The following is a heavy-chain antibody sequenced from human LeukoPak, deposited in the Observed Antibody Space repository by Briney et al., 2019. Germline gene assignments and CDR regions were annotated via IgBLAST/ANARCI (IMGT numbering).Heavy chain of an antibody. J-gene: IGHJ4*02. D-gene: IGHD1-26*01. Sequence: SETLSLTCTVSGGSISSSSYYWGWIRQPPVKGLEWIGSIYYSGSTYYNPSLKSRVTISVDTSKNQFSLKLSSVTAADTAVYYCARDVGATPGYFDYWGQGTLVTVSS. V-gene: IGHV4-39*07. CDR2: IYYSGST. CDR1: GGSISSSSYY. CDR3: ARDVGATPGYFDY.